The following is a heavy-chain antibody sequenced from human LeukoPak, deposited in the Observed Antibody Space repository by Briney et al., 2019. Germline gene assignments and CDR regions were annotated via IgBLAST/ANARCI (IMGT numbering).Heavy chain of an antibody. CDR2: ISYDGSNK. CDR1: GFTFSSYG. Sequence: GGSLRLSCAASGFTFSSYGMHWVRQAPGKGLEWVAVISYDGSNKYYADSVKGRFTISRDNSKNTLYLQMNSLRAEDTAVYYCAKDGGAGIAAAGPGPSYYYYGMDVWGQGTTVTVSS. V-gene: IGHV3-30*18. CDR3: AKDGGAGIAAAGPGPSYYYYGMDV. J-gene: IGHJ6*02. D-gene: IGHD6-13*01.